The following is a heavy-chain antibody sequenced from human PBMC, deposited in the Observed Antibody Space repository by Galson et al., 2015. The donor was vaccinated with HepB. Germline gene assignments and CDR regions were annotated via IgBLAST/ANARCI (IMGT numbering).Heavy chain of an antibody. J-gene: IGHJ4*02. D-gene: IGHD3-3*01. CDR3: ARDRGDFWSGYAY. CDR1: GYIFSNYG. V-gene: IGHV1-3*01. CDR2: IYAANGNT. Sequence: SVKVSCKASGYIFSNYGLHWVRQAPGQRLEWMGWIYAANGNTKYSQNFQGRVTITRDTSANTAYMDLSSLKSEDTAVYYCARDRGDFWSGYAYWGLGTLVIVSS.